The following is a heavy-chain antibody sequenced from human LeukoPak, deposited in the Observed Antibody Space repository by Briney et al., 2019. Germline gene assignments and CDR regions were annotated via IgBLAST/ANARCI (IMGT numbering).Heavy chain of an antibody. Sequence: SETLSFTCIVSGASISTNDWWNWVRQLPGKGLEWIGEIYQTGRANYRPSLKSRVTMSVDKAKNQFSLNLTSVTAADTAVYYCVRAKGGSSYGGHDSWGQGTLVIVSS. CDR1: GASISTNDW. CDR3: VRAKGGSSYGGHDS. D-gene: IGHD4/OR15-4a*01. V-gene: IGHV4/OR15-8*01. J-gene: IGHJ4*02. CDR2: IYQTGRA.